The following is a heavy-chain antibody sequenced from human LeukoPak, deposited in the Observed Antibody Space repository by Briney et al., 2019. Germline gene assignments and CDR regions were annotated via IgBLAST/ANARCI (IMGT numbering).Heavy chain of an antibody. CDR1: GFTFSSHA. CDR3: AKYITMVRGVSDY. V-gene: IGHV3-23*01. D-gene: IGHD3-10*01. J-gene: IGHJ4*02. Sequence: HTGGSLRLSCAASGFTFSSHAMSWARQAPGKGLEWVSAISGSGGSTYYADSVKGRFTISRDNSKNTLYLQMNRLRAEDTAVYYCAKYITMVRGVSDYWGQGTLVTVSS. CDR2: ISGSGGST.